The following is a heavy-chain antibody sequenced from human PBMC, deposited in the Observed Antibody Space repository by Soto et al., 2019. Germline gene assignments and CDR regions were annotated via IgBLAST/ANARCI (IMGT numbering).Heavy chain of an antibody. CDR2: IKQDGSEK. CDR3: ARDVTNPHYYDYIWGSYRSSFDY. J-gene: IGHJ4*02. Sequence: GGSLRLSCAASGFTFSSYWMSWVRQAPGKGLEWVANIKQDGSEKYYVNSVKGRFTISRDNAKNSLYLQMNSLRAEDTAVYYCARDVTNPHYYDYIWGSYRSSFDYWGQGTLVTVSS. V-gene: IGHV3-7*01. D-gene: IGHD3-16*02. CDR1: GFTFSSYW.